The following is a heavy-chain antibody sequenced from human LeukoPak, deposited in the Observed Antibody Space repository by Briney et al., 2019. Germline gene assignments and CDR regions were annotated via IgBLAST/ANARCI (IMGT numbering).Heavy chain of an antibody. CDR1: GFTVSSNY. D-gene: IGHD1-26*01. CDR2: IYSGGST. V-gene: IGHV3-66*01. J-gene: IGHJ5*02. CDR3: ARGSVGATDWFDP. Sequence: GGSLRLSCAASGFTVSSNYMSWVRQAPGKGLEWVSVIYSGGSTYYADSVKGRFTISRDNSKNTLYLQMNSLRAEDTAVYYCARGSVGATDWFDPWGQGTLVTVSS.